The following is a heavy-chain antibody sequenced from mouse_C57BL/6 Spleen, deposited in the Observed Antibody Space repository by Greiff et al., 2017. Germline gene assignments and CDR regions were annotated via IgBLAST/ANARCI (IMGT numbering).Heavy chain of an antibody. CDR1: GYTFTDYN. CDR2: INPNNGGT. J-gene: IGHJ1*03. Sequence: VQLKESGPELVKPGASVKIPCKASGYTFTDYNMDWVKQSHGKSLEWIGDINPNNGGTIYNQKFKGKATLTVDKSSSTAYMELRSLTSEDTAVXYCVKASYWYYDVWGTGTTVTVSS. V-gene: IGHV1-18*01. CDR3: VKASYWYYDV. D-gene: IGHD1-3*01.